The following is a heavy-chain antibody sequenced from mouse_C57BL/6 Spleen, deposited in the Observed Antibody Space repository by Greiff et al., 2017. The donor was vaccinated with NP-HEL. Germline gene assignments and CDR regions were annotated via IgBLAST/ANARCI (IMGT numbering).Heavy chain of an antibody. J-gene: IGHJ2*01. V-gene: IGHV1-61*01. CDR2: IYPSDSET. Sequence: VQLQQPGAELVRPGSSVKLSCKASGYTFTSYWMDWVKQRPGQGLEWIGNIYPSDSETHYNQKFKDKATLTVDKSSSTAYMQLSSLTSEDSAVYYCAREDYYGYFDYWGQGTTLTVSS. CDR1: GYTFTSYW. D-gene: IGHD1-1*01. CDR3: AREDYYGYFDY.